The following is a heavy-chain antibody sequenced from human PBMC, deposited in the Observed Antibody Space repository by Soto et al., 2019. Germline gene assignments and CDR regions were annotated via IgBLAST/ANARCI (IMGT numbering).Heavy chain of an antibody. J-gene: IGHJ4*02. D-gene: IGHD3-16*02. CDR1: GGSISSSSYC. V-gene: IGHV4-39*01. CDR2: IYYSGST. CDR3: ASWELSRGRDFDY. Sequence: SETLSLTCPVSGGSISSSSYCWGWIRQPPGKGLEWIGSIYYSGSTYYNPSLKSRVTISVDTSKNQFSLKLSSVTAADTAVYYCASWELSRGRDFDYWGQGTLVTVSS.